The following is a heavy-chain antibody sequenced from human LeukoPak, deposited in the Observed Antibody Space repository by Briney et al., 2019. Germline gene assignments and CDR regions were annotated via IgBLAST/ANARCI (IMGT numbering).Heavy chain of an antibody. J-gene: IGHJ5*02. V-gene: IGHV1-69*05. CDR3: ARDGADSTIFGVVIPNWFDP. CDR1: GRTFSSYA. Sequence: ASVKVSCKASGRTFSSYAISWVRQAPGQGLEWMGGIIPIFGTANYAQKFQGRVTITTDESTSTAYMELSSLRSEDTAVYYCARDGADSTIFGVVIPNWFDPWGQGTLVTVSS. D-gene: IGHD3-3*01. CDR2: IIPIFGTA.